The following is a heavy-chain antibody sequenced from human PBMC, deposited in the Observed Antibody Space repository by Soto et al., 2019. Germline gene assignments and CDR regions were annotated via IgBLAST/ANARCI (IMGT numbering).Heavy chain of an antibody. CDR3: ARDSIPIVVVVITSRVDWFDP. CDR2: INHSGST. CDR1: GGPFSGYY. J-gene: IGHJ5*02. D-gene: IGHD3-22*01. V-gene: IGHV4-34*01. Sequence: SETLSLTCAVYGGPFSGYYWTWIRQPPGTGLEWIGEINHSGSTNYNPSLKSRVTISVDTSKNQFSLKLSSVTAADTAVYYCARDSIPIVVVVITSRVDWFDPWGQGTLVTVSS.